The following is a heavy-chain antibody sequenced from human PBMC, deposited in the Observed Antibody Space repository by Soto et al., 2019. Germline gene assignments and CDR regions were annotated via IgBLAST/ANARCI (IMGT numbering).Heavy chain of an antibody. CDR2: IYHSGST. CDR3: AGGGYAAAHDSFDI. J-gene: IGHJ3*02. Sequence: QLQLQESGSGLVKPSQTLSLTCAVSGGSISSGGYSWSWIRQPPGKGLEWIGYIYHSGSTYYNPSLQSRDTTSVDRSKNQFSLKLSTLTAADTAVYYCAGGGYAAAHDSFDIWGQGTMVTVSS. D-gene: IGHD6-13*01. CDR1: GGSISSGGYS. V-gene: IGHV4-30-2*01.